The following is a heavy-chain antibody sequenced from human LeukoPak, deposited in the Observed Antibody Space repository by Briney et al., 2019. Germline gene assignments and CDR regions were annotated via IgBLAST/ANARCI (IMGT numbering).Heavy chain of an antibody. CDR2: INHSGST. V-gene: IGHV4-34*08. D-gene: IGHD1-26*01. Sequence: GSLRLSCAASGFTFSSYGMHWVRQPPGKGLEWIGEINHSGSTNYNPSLKSRVTISVDTSKNQFSLKLSSVTAADTAVYYCAGYQVGATPFDYWGQGTLVTVSS. CDR1: GFTFSSYG. J-gene: IGHJ4*02. CDR3: AGYQVGATPFDY.